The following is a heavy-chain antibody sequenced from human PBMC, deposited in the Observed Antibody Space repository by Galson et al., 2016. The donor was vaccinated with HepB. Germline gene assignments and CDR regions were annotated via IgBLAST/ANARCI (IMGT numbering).Heavy chain of an antibody. J-gene: IGHJ5*02. V-gene: IGHV1-18*04. D-gene: IGHD2-2*01. CDR1: GYTFTSYG. Sequence: SVKVSCKASGYTFTSYGISWVRQAPGQGLEWMGWIATYNGDTNYAQKFQGRLTMTTDTSTTTAYMELRSLRFDDTAVYYCARDRIKVVPPVIDWFDPWCQGTLVTVSS. CDR3: ARDRIKVVPPVIDWFDP. CDR2: IATYNGDT.